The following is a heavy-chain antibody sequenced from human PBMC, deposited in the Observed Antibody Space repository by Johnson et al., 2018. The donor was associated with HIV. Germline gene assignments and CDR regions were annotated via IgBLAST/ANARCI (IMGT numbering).Heavy chain of an antibody. CDR1: SFIFSDYY. J-gene: IGHJ3*02. CDR2: ISSSGSSL. V-gene: IGHV3-11*04. D-gene: IGHD3-22*01. CDR3: AGGITMKPPTAFDI. Sequence: VQLVESGGGLVKPGGSLRLSCAASSFIFSDYYLSWIRQAPRKGLEWVSSISSSGSSLSYPESVKGRFTISRDNAKNSLYLQMNSLRAEDTAVYYCAGGITMKPPTAFDIWGQGTVVTVS.